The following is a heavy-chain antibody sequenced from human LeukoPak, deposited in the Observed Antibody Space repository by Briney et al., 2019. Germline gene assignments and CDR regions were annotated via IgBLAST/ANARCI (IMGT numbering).Heavy chain of an antibody. D-gene: IGHD2-15*01. CDR1: GYTFTGYY. CDR3: ARVGIVVVVAANPEEDYYYGMDV. J-gene: IGHJ6*02. V-gene: IGHV1-2*02. CDR2: INPNSGGT. Sequence: ASVKVSCKASGYTFTGYYMHWVRQAPGQGLEWMGWINPNSGGTNYAQKFQGRVTITADKSTSTAYMELSSLRSEDTAVYYCARVGIVVVVAANPEEDYYYGMDVWGQGTTVTVSS.